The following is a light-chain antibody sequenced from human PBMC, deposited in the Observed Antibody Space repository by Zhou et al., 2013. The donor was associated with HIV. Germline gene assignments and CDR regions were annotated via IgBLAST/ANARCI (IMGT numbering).Light chain of an antibody. Sequence: EIVLTQSPATLSVSPGGRATLSCRANESVRSDLAWYQQKPGQAPRLLIYGTSTRATGIPARFSGSGSETEFTLTISSLQSEDFALYYCQQYHNWPPWTFGQGTKVEIK. V-gene: IGKV3-15*01. CDR2: GTS. J-gene: IGKJ1*01. CDR3: QQYHNWPPWT. CDR1: ESVRSD.